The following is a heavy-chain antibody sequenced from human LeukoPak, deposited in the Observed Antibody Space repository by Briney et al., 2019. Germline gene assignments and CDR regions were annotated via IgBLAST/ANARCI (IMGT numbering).Heavy chain of an antibody. CDR1: GYTFTGYY. V-gene: IGHV1-2*02. CDR2: INPNSGGT. J-gene: IGHJ4*02. Sequence: ASVKVSCKASGYTFTGYYMHWVRQAPGQGLEWMGWINPNSGGTNYAQKFQGRVTMTRDTSISTAYMELSRLRSDDTAVYYWARQGVRGVFFLGYWGQGTLVTVSS. CDR3: ARQGVRGVFFLGY. D-gene: IGHD3-10*01.